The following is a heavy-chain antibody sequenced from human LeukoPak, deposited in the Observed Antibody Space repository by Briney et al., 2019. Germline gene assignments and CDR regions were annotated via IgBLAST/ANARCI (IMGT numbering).Heavy chain of an antibody. Sequence: ASVKVSCKVSGYTLTELSMHWVRRAPGKGLEWMGGFDPENDETVYAQKFQGRVTMTEDTSTDTAYMELSSLRSEDTAIYYCATDLVVRGYCSGGTCYDYWGQGTLVTVSS. CDR1: GYTLTELS. CDR3: ATDLVVRGYCSGGTCYDY. CDR2: FDPENDET. D-gene: IGHD2-15*01. J-gene: IGHJ4*02. V-gene: IGHV1-24*01.